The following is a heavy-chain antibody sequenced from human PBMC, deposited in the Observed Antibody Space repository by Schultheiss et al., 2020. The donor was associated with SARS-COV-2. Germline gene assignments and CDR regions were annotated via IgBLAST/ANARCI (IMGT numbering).Heavy chain of an antibody. CDR2: ISNDGSNK. V-gene: IGHV3-30*04. CDR3: ARVPPTMGFDY. D-gene: IGHD3-10*01. CDR1: GFTFSSYA. Sequence: GGSLRLSCAASGFTFSSYAIHWVRQAPGKGLEWAAVISNDGSNKYYADSVKGRFTISRDNSKNTLYLQMNSLRAEDTAVYYCARVPPTMGFDYWGQGTLVTVSS. J-gene: IGHJ4*02.